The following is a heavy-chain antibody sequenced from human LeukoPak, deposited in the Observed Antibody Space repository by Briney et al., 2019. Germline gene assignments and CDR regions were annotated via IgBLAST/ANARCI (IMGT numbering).Heavy chain of an antibody. V-gene: IGHV3-21*01. Sequence: GGSLTLSCAASGFRFSDYTMNWVRQAPGKGLEWVSSISSSSTYIYFANSVRGRFTISRDNAKNSLYLQMNSLRAEDTAVYYCAKDSPSRTATTEVPVDYWGQGTLVTVSS. CDR3: AKDSPSRTATTEVPVDY. J-gene: IGHJ4*02. CDR1: GFRFSDYT. D-gene: IGHD1/OR15-1a*01. CDR2: ISSSSTYI.